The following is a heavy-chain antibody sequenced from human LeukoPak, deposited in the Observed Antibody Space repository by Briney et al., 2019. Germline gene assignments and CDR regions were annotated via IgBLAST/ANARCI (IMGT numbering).Heavy chain of an antibody. V-gene: IGHV4-39*01. J-gene: IGHJ4*02. CDR1: GGSISSSSYY. CDR3: ARQIVATTRIIDY. Sequence: PSETLSLTCTVSGGSISSSSYYWGWIRQPPGKGLEWIGSIYYSGSTYYNPSLKSRVTISVDTSKNQFSLKLSSVTAADTAVYYCARQIVATTRIIDYWGQETLVTVPS. CDR2: IYYSGST. D-gene: IGHD5-12*01.